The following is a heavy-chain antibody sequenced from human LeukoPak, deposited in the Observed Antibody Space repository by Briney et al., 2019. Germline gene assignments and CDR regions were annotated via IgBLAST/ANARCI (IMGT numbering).Heavy chain of an antibody. D-gene: IGHD2-2*01. Sequence: PSETLSLTCTVSGGSITGYYWTWIRHSPGKGREWMGYIYYGSTNYNPTLKSRVTISLDTSKNQFSLKLTSVTAADTAVYYCARRGRTRADPFDYWGQGTLVTVSS. CDR3: ARRGRTRADPFDY. CDR2: IYYGST. CDR1: GGSITGYY. V-gene: IGHV4-59*01. J-gene: IGHJ4*02.